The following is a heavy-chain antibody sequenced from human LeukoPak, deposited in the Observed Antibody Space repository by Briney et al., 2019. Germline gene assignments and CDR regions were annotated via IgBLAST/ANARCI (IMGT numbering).Heavy chain of an antibody. J-gene: IGHJ4*02. V-gene: IGHV3-23*01. CDR2: ISGSGGST. CDR1: GFTFRSYA. D-gene: IGHD5-12*01. Sequence: GGSLRLSCAASGFTFRSYAMSWVRQAPGKGLEWVSAISGSGGSTYYADSVKGRFTISRGNSKNTLYLQMNSLRAEDTAIYYCARGNYGSDRGYFDYWGQGTLVTVSS. CDR3: ARGNYGSDRGYFDY.